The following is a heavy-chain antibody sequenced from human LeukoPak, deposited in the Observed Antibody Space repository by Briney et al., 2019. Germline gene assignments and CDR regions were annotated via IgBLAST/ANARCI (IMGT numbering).Heavy chain of an antibody. CDR3: ARGVAMYYYDSSGYYYFDY. V-gene: IGHV4-39*07. CDR2: IYYSGST. Sequence: SETLSLTCTVSGGSISSSSYYWGWIRQPPGKGLEWIGSIYYSGSTYYNPSLKSRVTISVDTSKNQFSLKLSSVTAADTAVYYCARGVAMYYYDSSGYYYFDYWGQGTLVTVSS. J-gene: IGHJ4*02. D-gene: IGHD3-22*01. CDR1: GGSISSSSYY.